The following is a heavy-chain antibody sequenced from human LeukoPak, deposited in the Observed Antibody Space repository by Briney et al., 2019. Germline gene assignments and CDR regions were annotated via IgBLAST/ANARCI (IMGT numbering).Heavy chain of an antibody. CDR3: AKDLFGSGSYFDFDY. V-gene: IGHV3-23*01. Sequence: PGGSLRLSCAASGFSFSSYAMTWVRQAPGKGLEWVSGISGSGGRTYYADSVKGRFTISRDNSKNTLYLQMNSLRAEDTAVYYCAKDLFGSGSYFDFDYWGQGTLVTVSS. CDR1: GFSFSSYA. J-gene: IGHJ4*02. CDR2: ISGSGGRT. D-gene: IGHD3-10*01.